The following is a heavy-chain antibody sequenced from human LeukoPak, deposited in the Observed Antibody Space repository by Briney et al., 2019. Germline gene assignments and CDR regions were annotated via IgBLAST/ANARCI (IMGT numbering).Heavy chain of an antibody. V-gene: IGHV3-66*01. Sequence: PGGSLRLSCAASGFTVSSNYMSWVRQAPGKWLEWVSIIYSDGSTYYADSVKGRFTISRDNSKNTLYLQMNSLRAEDTAVYYCAELGITMIGGVWGKGTTVTISS. CDR2: IYSDGST. J-gene: IGHJ6*04. CDR3: AELGITMIGGV. CDR1: GFTVSSNY. D-gene: IGHD3-10*02.